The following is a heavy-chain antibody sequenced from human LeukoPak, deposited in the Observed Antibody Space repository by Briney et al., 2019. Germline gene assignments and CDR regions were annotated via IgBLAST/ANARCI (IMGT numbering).Heavy chain of an antibody. J-gene: IGHJ4*02. V-gene: IGHV3-9*01. Sequence: GGSLRLSCAASGFTFDDYAMHWVRQAPGKGLEWVSGINWNSGSIGYMDSVKGRFTISRDNAKNSLYLQMNSLRAEDTALYYCAKDTGYQLIFGNFDYWGQGTLVTVSS. D-gene: IGHD2-2*01. CDR2: INWNSGSI. CDR3: AKDTGYQLIFGNFDY. CDR1: GFTFDDYA.